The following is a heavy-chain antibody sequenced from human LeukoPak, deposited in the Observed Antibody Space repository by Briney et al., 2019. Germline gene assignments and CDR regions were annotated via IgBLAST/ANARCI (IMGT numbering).Heavy chain of an antibody. J-gene: IGHJ4*02. CDR1: GFTFSSYG. Sequence: GGSLRLSCAASGFTFSSYGMHWVRQSPGKGLEWVSTVYGVGRTYYAGSVKGRFTISQDVSKNTIYLQMNTLRADDTAVYYCTTLTGYSHFDSWGREPWSPSP. CDR3: TTLTGYSHFDS. CDR2: VYGVGRT. D-gene: IGHD3-9*01. V-gene: IGHV3-NL1*01.